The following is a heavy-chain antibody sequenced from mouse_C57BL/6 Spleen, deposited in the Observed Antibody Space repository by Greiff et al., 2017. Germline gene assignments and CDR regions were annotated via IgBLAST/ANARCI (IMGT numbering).Heavy chain of an antibody. CDR3: ARDFDYAGRSYGMDY. V-gene: IGHV1-64*01. CDR1: GYTFTSYW. CDR2: IHPNSGST. D-gene: IGHD1-1*01. Sequence: QVQLQQPGAELVKPGASVKLSCKASGYTFTSYWMHWVKQRPGQGLEWIGMIHPNSGSTNYNEKFKSKATLTVDKSSSTAYMQRRSLTSEDSAVSDCARDFDYAGRSYGMDYWGQGTSGTVSS. J-gene: IGHJ4*01.